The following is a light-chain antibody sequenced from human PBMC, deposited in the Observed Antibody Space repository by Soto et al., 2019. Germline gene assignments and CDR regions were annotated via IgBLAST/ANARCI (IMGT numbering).Light chain of an antibody. CDR1: QSVSSTY. CDR3: QEYGSSRWT. CDR2: AAS. Sequence: PGERATLSCRASQSVSSTYLAWYQQKPGQAPRPLISAASSRATGTPDRFSGSGSGTDFTLTISRLEPEDFAEYYYQEYGSSRWTFGQGTNVEI. J-gene: IGKJ1*01. V-gene: IGKV3-20*01.